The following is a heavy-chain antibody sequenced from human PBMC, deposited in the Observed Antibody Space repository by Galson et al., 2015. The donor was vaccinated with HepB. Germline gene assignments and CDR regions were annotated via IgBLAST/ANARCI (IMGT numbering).Heavy chain of an antibody. CDR3: ARYRNYRLDS. CDR1: GYRFTDNG. Sequence: SVKVSCKASGYRFTDNGISWVRQAPGQGLEWMAWISTNSGNTNYAQKFQGGVTVTTDTSTSTAYMELRSLKSEDTAVYFCARYRNYRLDSRGQGTLVTVSS. V-gene: IGHV1-18*01. J-gene: IGHJ4*02. D-gene: IGHD1-7*01. CDR2: ISTNSGNT.